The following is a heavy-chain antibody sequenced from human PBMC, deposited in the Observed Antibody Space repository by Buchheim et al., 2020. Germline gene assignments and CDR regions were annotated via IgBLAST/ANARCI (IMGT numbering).Heavy chain of an antibody. Sequence: EVHLLESGGGLVQPGGSLRLFCAASGFTFSDYYMRWVRQAPWKGLELVSGISESGERTIYADSVKGRFTISRDNSKNPLDLQMNSLRVEDTAVYYCAKKTGTDSWGQGT. J-gene: IGHJ4*02. CDR2: ISESGERT. CDR3: AKKTGTDS. D-gene: IGHD3-9*01. V-gene: IGHV3-23*01. CDR1: GFTFSDYY.